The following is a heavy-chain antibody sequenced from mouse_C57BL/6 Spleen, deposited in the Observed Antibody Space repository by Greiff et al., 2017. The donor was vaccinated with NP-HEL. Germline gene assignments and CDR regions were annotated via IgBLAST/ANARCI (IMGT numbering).Heavy chain of an antibody. D-gene: IGHD1-1*01. J-gene: IGHJ1*03. Sequence: EVNVVESGGGLVQPGGSLSLSCAASGFTFTDYYMSWVRQPPGKALEWLGFIRNKANGYTTEYSASVKGRFTISRDNSQSILYLQMNALRAEDSATYYCARGDYGRWYFDVWGTGTTVTVSS. CDR1: GFTFTDYY. CDR2: IRNKANGYTT. V-gene: IGHV7-3*01. CDR3: ARGDYGRWYFDV.